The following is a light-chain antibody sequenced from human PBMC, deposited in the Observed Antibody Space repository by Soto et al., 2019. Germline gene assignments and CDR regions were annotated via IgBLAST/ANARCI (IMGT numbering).Light chain of an antibody. J-gene: IGKJ1*01. CDR3: QQYNNFWT. CDR2: DAS. Sequence: DIQMTQSPSALSASVGDRVTITCRASQSISSWLAWYQQKPGKAPRLLMYDASYFERGVPSRFSGSGSGTEFTLTISDLQPDDLGTSYCQQYNNFWTFGPGPKVEI. CDR1: QSISSW. V-gene: IGKV1-5*01.